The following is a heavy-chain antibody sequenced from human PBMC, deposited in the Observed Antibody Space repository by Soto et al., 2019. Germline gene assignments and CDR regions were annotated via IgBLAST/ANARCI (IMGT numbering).Heavy chain of an antibody. CDR2: IYWDDDK. CDR3: AHRRYDFWSGSDWFDP. V-gene: IGHV2-5*02. CDR1: GFSLSTSGVG. Sequence: SGPTLVKPTQTLTLTCTFSGFSLSTSGVGVGWIRQPPGKALEWLALIYWDDDKRYSPSLKSRLTITKDTSKNQVVLTMTNMDPVDTATYYCAHRRYDFWSGSDWFDPWGQGTLVTVSS. J-gene: IGHJ5*02. D-gene: IGHD3-3*01.